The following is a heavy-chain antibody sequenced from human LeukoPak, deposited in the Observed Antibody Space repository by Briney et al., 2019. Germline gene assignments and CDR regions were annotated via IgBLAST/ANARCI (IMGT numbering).Heavy chain of an antibody. V-gene: IGHV1-18*01. CDR1: GYTFTSYG. D-gene: IGHD2-2*01. Sequence: EASVKVSCKASGYTFTSYGISWVRQAPGQGLEWMGWISAYNGNTNYAQKLQGRVTMTTDTSTSTAYMELRSLRSDDTAAYYCARDHCSSTSCYSGWFDPWGQGTLVTVSS. CDR2: ISAYNGNT. CDR3: ARDHCSSTSCYSGWFDP. J-gene: IGHJ5*02.